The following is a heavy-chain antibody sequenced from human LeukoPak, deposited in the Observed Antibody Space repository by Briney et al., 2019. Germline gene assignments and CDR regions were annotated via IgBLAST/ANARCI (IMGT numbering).Heavy chain of an antibody. CDR2: IRHDATEK. V-gene: IGHV3-7*01. CDR3: GRPSQFSTSNRGMDV. D-gene: IGHD2-8*01. Sequence: GGSLRLSCAASGFTFSSYWMTWVRQVPGKGLEWVASIRHDATEKYYVDSVRGRFTISRDNARDSLYLQRNSLSADDTAVYYCGRPSQFSTSNRGMDVWGQGTTVTVSS. J-gene: IGHJ6*02. CDR1: GFTFSSYW.